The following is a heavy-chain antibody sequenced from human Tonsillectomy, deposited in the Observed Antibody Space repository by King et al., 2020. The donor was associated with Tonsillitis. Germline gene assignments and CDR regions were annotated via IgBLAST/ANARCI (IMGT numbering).Heavy chain of an antibody. CDR2: ISSSGSTI. J-gene: IGHJ4*02. V-gene: IGHV3-48*03. CDR1: GFTFSSYE. CDR3: AREGGGSSWYLWFDY. Sequence: VQLVESGGGLVQPGGSLRLSCAASGFTFSSYEMNWVRQAPGKGLEWVSYISSSGSTIYYADSVKGRFTISRDNAKNSLYLQMNSLRAEDTAVYYCAREGGGSSWYLWFDYWGQGTLVTVSS. D-gene: IGHD6-13*01.